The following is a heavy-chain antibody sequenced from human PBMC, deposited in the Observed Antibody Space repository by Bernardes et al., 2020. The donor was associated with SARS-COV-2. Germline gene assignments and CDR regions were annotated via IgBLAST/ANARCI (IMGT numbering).Heavy chain of an antibody. Sequence: GGSLRLSCAASGFTFSSYSMNWVRQAPGKGLEWVSSISSSSSYIYYADSVKGRFTISRDNAKNSLYLQMNSLRAEDTAVYYCARDLGHHGYYYGMDVWGQGTTVTVSS. CDR2: ISSSSSYI. D-gene: IGHD1-26*01. CDR1: GFTFSSYS. CDR3: ARDLGHHGYYYGMDV. V-gene: IGHV3-21*01. J-gene: IGHJ6*02.